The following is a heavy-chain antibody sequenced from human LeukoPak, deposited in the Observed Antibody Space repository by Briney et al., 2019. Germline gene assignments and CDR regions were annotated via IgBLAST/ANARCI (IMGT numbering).Heavy chain of an antibody. CDR3: ARDSRYCSGGSCSPSNWFDP. J-gene: IGHJ5*02. D-gene: IGHD2-15*01. Sequence: PGGSLRLSCAASGFTFSSYSMNWVRQAPGKGLEWVSSISSSSSYIYYADSVKGRFTIPRDNAKNSLYLQMNSLRAEDTAVYYCARDSRYCSGGSCSPSNWFDPWGQGTLVTVSS. CDR1: GFTFSSYS. V-gene: IGHV3-21*01. CDR2: ISSSSSYI.